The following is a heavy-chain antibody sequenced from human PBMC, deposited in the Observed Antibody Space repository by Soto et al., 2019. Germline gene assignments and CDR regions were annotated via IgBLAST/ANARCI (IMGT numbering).Heavy chain of an antibody. CDR3: ASIMITFGGVPDLAFDI. D-gene: IGHD3-16*01. J-gene: IGHJ3*02. Sequence: QVQLQESGPGLVKPSQTLSLTCTVSGGSISSGGYYWSWIRQHPGKGLEWIGYIYYSGSTYYNPSLKSRVTIAADTSKNQFSLKLSSVTAADTAVYYCASIMITFGGVPDLAFDIWGQGTMVTVSS. V-gene: IGHV4-31*03. CDR2: IYYSGST. CDR1: GGSISSGGYY.